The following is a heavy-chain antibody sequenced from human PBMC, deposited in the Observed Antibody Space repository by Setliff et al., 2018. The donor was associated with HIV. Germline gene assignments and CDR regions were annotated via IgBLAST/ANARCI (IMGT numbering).Heavy chain of an antibody. CDR1: GASISSQY. CDR3: ARARLLGGFLS. J-gene: IGHJ5*02. CDR2: FYYGGST. Sequence: PSETLSLTCIVSGASISSQYWSWIRQPAGKGLEWIGFFYYGGSTDYNPALKNRVAISVDTSRNRVSLKMTSVTAADTAVYYCARARLLGGFLSWGRGALVTVSS. D-gene: IGHD7-27*01. V-gene: IGHV4-59*11.